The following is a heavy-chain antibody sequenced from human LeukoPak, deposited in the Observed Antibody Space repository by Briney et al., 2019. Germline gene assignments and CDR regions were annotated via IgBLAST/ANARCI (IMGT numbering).Heavy chain of an antibody. CDR1: GFPFGSYA. CDR3: ARVAVPGTYDY. V-gene: IGHV3-64*01. CDR2: ITLDGIST. J-gene: IGHJ4*02. D-gene: IGHD6-19*01. Sequence: GSLSLSCAASGFPFGSYAMHWVRQAPGKGLVYVSAITLDGISTYYANSVKGRFTISRDNSKNTLYLQMGSLRAEDMAVYYCARVAVPGTYDYWGQGTLVTVSS.